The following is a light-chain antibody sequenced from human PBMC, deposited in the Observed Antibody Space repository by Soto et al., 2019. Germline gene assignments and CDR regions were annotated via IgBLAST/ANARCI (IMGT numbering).Light chain of an antibody. CDR3: SSYTSSSSYVV. J-gene: IGLJ2*01. CDR1: SSDVGGYNY. V-gene: IGLV2-14*01. CDR2: DVS. Sequence: QSALTQPASVSGSPGQSITISCTGTSSDVGGYNYVSWHQQHPGKAPKLMIYDVSNRPPGVSNRFSGSKSGNTASLTISGLQAEDEAAYYCSSYTSSSSYVVFGGGTQLTVL.